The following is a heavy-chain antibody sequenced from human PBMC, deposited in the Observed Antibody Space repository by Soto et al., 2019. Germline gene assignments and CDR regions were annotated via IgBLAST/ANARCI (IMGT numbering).Heavy chain of an antibody. Sequence: QVQLQESGPGLVKPSQTLSLSCTVSGASITNSAYYWTWIRQPPGKGLEWVGVIYYSGTTYYNPSLKSRVTISVDTAKNQFSLKLRSVTAADPAVYYCARGDYSKYGVAHGGEGTRVTVSS. D-gene: IGHD4-4*01. J-gene: IGHJ4*02. V-gene: IGHV4-30-4*01. CDR1: GASITNSAYY. CDR2: IYYSGTT. CDR3: ARGDYSKYGVAH.